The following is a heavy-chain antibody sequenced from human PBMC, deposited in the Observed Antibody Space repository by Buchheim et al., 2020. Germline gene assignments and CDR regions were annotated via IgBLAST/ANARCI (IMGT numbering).Heavy chain of an antibody. D-gene: IGHD1-26*01. CDR1: GFTFNNYE. V-gene: IGHV3-48*01. CDR2: ISSSSSTI. J-gene: IGHJ4*02. Sequence: EVQLVESGGVLVQPGGSLRLSCAASGFTFNNYEMNWVRRAPGKGLEWISYISSSSSTISYADSVKGRFTISRDNAKNSLYLQMSSLRAENTAVYYCVRYLYSGSSYFFDFWGQGTL. CDR3: VRYLYSGSSYFFDF.